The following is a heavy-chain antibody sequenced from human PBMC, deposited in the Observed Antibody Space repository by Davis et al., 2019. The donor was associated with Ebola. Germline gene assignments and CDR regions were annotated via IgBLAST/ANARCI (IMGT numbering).Heavy chain of an antibody. CDR2: IIPIFGTA. Sequence: SVPVSCQASGGTLSSYAISWVRQAPGQGLEWMGGIIPIFGTANHAQKFQGRVTITADESTSTAYMELSSLRSEDTAVYYCARGGALYGDYVHDYWGQGTLVTVSS. V-gene: IGHV1-69*13. CDR3: ARGGALYGDYVHDY. D-gene: IGHD4-17*01. CDR1: GGTLSSYA. J-gene: IGHJ4*02.